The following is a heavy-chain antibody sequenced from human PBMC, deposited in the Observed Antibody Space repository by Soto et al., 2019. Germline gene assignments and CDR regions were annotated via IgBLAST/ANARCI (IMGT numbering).Heavy chain of an antibody. V-gene: IGHV6-1*01. J-gene: IGHJ5*02. Sequence: SQTLSLTCAISGDSVSRNSAAWNWIRQSPSRGLEWLGRTYYRSKWYNDYAVSVKSRITINPDTSKNQFSLQLNSVTPEDTAVYYCASLYSSSWYNWFDPWGQGTLVTVSS. CDR3: ASLYSSSWYNWFDP. D-gene: IGHD6-13*01. CDR1: GDSVSRNSAA. CDR2: TYYRSKWYN.